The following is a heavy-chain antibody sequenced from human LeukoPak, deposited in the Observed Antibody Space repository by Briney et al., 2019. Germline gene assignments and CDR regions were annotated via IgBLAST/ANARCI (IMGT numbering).Heavy chain of an antibody. CDR3: ARDPRMRWEFGEIISPCFDP. CDR1: GYSFTNYG. J-gene: IGHJ5*02. V-gene: IGHV1-3*04. CDR2: IYIGNGNT. Sequence: ASVTVSRKASGYSFTNYGVHWVRQAPGQSLEWMGWIYIGNGNTKYSQNFQGRVTITRDTSASTAYMELSSLRSEDTAVYYCARDPRMRWEFGEIISPCFDPWGQGTLVTVSS. D-gene: IGHD3-10*01.